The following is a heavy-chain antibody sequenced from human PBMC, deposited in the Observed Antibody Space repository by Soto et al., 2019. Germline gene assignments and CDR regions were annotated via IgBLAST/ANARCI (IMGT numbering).Heavy chain of an antibody. Sequence: QVQLQESGPGLVKPSQTLSLTCTVSGGSISSGGYYWSWIRQHQGKGLEWIGYIYYSGSTYYNPYLKSRVTISVDTSKNQFSLKLSSVTAADTAVYYCARDVDYCGGDCYVLDYWGQGTLVTVSS. D-gene: IGHD2-21*02. V-gene: IGHV4-31*03. CDR1: GGSISSGGYY. CDR3: ARDVDYCGGDCYVLDY. CDR2: IYYSGST. J-gene: IGHJ4*02.